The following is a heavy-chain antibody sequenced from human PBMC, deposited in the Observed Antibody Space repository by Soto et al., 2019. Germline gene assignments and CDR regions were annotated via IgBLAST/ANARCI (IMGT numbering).Heavy chain of an antibody. J-gene: IGHJ4*02. CDR1: GGSISSGGYP. CDR2: IYHSGST. Sequence: PSETLSLTCAVVGGSISSGGYPWSWIRQPPGKGLEWIGYIYHSGSTYYNPSLKSRVTISVDRSKNQFSLKLSSVTAADTAVYYCARSTRTVTTFDYWGQGTLVTVSS. D-gene: IGHD4-17*01. V-gene: IGHV4-30-2*01. CDR3: ARSTRTVTTFDY.